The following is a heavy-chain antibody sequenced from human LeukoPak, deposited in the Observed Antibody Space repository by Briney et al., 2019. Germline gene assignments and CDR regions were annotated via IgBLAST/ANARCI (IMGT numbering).Heavy chain of an antibody. Sequence: SETLSLTCAVSGYSINSGYCWGWIRQPPGKGLEWIGGIDHSGNTHYNPSLKNRVTISADTSKNEFSLKLSSVTATDTAVYYCARVPHSVEGSMKAVFIHYFDYWGQGSLVTVSS. D-gene: IGHD3-22*01. CDR3: ARVPHSVEGSMKAVFIHYFDY. CDR1: GYSINSGYC. V-gene: IGHV4-38-2*01. CDR2: IDHSGNT. J-gene: IGHJ4*02.